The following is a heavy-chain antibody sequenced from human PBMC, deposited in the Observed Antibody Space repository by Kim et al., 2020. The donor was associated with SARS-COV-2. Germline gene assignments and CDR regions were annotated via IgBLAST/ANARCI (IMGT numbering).Heavy chain of an antibody. CDR1: GFIFIDDW. Sequence: GGSLRLSCAGSGFIFIDDWMHWVRQAPGKGLEWVANINQDGSEKFYLDSVMGRFTIARDNGRKSLSLQMNSLTVEDTAVYYCVRGTGVGFWKWHFANWGQG. J-gene: IGHJ4*02. CDR2: INQDGSEK. CDR3: VRGTGVGFWKWHFAN. V-gene: IGHV3-7*03. D-gene: IGHD3-3*01.